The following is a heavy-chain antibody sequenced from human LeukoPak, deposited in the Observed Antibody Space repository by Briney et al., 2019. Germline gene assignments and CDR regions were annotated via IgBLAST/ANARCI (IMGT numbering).Heavy chain of an antibody. V-gene: IGHV4-34*01. CDR3: ARQTSSGWEGYFDY. J-gene: IGHJ4*02. CDR2: INHSGST. Sequence: SETLSLTCTVSGGSISSYYWSWIRQPPGKGLEWIGEINHSGSTNYNPSLKSRVTISVDTSKNQFSLKLSSVTAADTAVYYCARQTSSGWEGYFDYWGQGTLVTVSS. D-gene: IGHD6-19*01. CDR1: GGSISSYY.